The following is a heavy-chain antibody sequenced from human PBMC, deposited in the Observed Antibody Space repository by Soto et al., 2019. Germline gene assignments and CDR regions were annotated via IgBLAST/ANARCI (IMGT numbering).Heavy chain of an antibody. J-gene: IGHJ6*02. CDR1: GGSISSGGYY. CDR3: ARDQVVIIPTYYYYGMDV. D-gene: IGHD3-3*01. Sequence: SETLSLTCTVSGGSISSGGYYWSWIRQHPGKGLEWIGYIYYSGSTYYNPSLKSRVTISVDTSKNQFSLKLSSVTAADTAVYYCARDQVVIIPTYYYYGMDVWGQGTKVTVSS. CDR2: IYYSGST. V-gene: IGHV4-31*03.